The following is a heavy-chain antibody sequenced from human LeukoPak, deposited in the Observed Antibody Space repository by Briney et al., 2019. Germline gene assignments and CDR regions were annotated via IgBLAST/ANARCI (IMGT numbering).Heavy chain of an antibody. Sequence: GGSLRLSCAASGFTFSTYDIHWVRQAPGKGLEWVAFIRYDGSNKYYADSVKGRFTISRDNSKNSLYLQMNSLRTEDTALYYCAKGISAMVTEYIDYWGQGTLVTVSS. J-gene: IGHJ4*02. CDR2: IRYDGSNK. CDR1: GFTFSTYD. V-gene: IGHV3-30*02. CDR3: AKGISAMVTEYIDY. D-gene: IGHD5-18*01.